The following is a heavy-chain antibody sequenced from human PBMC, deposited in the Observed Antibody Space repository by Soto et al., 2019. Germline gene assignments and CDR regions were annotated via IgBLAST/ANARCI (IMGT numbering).Heavy chain of an antibody. CDR2: ISGSDGST. Sequence: EVQLLESGGGLVQPGGSLRLSCTASEFTLNNHAMSWVRQAPGKGLEWVSVISGSDGSTYYTDSVRGRFSISRDSSKNTLYLQMSSLRAEDTAVYYCASPPRASVTDNIFDFWGPGTLVTVSS. J-gene: IGHJ4*02. CDR3: ASPPRASVTDNIFDF. CDR1: EFTLNNHA. D-gene: IGHD4-17*01. V-gene: IGHV3-23*01.